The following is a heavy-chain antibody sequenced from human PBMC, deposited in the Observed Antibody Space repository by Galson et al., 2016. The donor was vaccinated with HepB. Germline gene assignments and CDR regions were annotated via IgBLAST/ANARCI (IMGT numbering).Heavy chain of an antibody. CDR1: GFAFSSHW. Sequence: SLRLSCAASGFAFSSHWMHWVRQDLGKGLVWVSRINSDGTISNYADSVKGRFTISRDNAKNTLYPQMNSLRAEDTAVYFCVRDHSVVPTTAYNWFDPWAGEPWSPSPQ. CDR2: INSDGTIS. V-gene: IGHV3-74*01. CDR3: VRDHSVVPTTAYNWFDP. J-gene: IGHJ5*02. D-gene: IGHD4-23*01.